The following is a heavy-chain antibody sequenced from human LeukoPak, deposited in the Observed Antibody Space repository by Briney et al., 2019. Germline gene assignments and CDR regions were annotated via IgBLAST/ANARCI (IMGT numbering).Heavy chain of an antibody. D-gene: IGHD1-26*01. CDR3: TSVIVGATAPWFDP. CDR2: INTNTGKP. Sequence: GASVKVSCKASGNILTRYTINLVRQAPGQGLEWMGWINTNTGKPVYAQGLTGRFVFSWDTSVSTAYLQISSLKTEDTGIYFCTSVIVGATAPWFDPWGQGTPVTVSS. V-gene: IGHV7-4-1*02. CDR1: GNILTRYT. J-gene: IGHJ5*02.